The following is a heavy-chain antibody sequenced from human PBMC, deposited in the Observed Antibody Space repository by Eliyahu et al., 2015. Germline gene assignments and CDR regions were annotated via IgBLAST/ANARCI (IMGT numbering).Heavy chain of an antibody. CDR2: XXAYNGNT. Sequence: QVQLVQSGAEVKKPGASVKVSCKASGXTFTSYGXSXVRQAXGQGLEWMGWXXAYNGNTNYAQKLQGRVTMTTDTSTSTAYMELRSLRSDDTAVYYCAREVVAFSYGMDVWGQGTTVTVSS. J-gene: IGHJ6*02. CDR3: AREVVAFSYGMDV. V-gene: IGHV1-18*01. CDR1: GXTFTSYG. D-gene: IGHD2-15*01.